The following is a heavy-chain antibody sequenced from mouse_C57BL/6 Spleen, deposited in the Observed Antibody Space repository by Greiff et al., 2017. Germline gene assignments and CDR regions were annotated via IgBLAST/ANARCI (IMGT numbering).Heavy chain of an antibody. V-gene: IGHV1-80*01. CDR2: IYPGDGDT. Sequence: QVQLKESGAELVKPGASVKISCKASGYAFSSYWMNWVKQRPGKGLEWIGQIYPGDGDTNYNGKFKGKATLTADKSSSTAYMQLSSLTSEDSAVYFCARRGYYYGSSYWYFDVWGTGTTVTVSA. CDR1: GYAFSSYW. J-gene: IGHJ1*03. D-gene: IGHD1-1*01. CDR3: ARRGYYYGSSYWYFDV.